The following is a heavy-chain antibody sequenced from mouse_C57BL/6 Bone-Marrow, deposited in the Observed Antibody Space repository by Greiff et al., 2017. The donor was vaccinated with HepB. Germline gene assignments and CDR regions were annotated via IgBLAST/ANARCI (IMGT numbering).Heavy chain of an antibody. J-gene: IGHJ2*01. CDR3: ARGTVVAPANWDEGDY. Sequence: QVQLQQPGTELVKPGASVKLSCKASGYTFTSYWMHWVKQRPGQGLEWIGNINPSNGGTNYNEKFKSKATLTVDKSSSTAYMQLSSLTSEDSAVYYCARGTVVAPANWDEGDYWGQGTTLTVSS. D-gene: IGHD1-1*01. CDR2: INPSNGGT. V-gene: IGHV1-53*01. CDR1: GYTFTSYW.